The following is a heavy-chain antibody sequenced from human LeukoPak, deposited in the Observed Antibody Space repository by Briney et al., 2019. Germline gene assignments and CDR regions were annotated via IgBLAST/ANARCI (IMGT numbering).Heavy chain of an antibody. CDR1: GFTFDDYA. Sequence: GGSLRLSCAASGFTFDDYAVHWVRQAPGRGLEWVSGITWNSGGIAYADSVKGRFTISRDNAKKSLYLQMNSLRAEDTALYFCARDISTYYYGNKEGYFDFWGQGTLVTVSS. J-gene: IGHJ4*02. CDR3: ARDISTYYYGNKEGYFDF. CDR2: ITWNSGGI. D-gene: IGHD3-10*01. V-gene: IGHV3-9*01.